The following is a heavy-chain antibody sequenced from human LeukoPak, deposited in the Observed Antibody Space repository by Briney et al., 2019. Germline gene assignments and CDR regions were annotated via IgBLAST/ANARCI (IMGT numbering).Heavy chain of an antibody. CDR2: IRYDGSKT. V-gene: IGHV3-33*01. D-gene: IGHD3-22*01. Sequence: GRSLRLSCAASGFTFRNHGMHWVRQAPGKGLEWVAGIRYDGSKTSYADSVKGRFTISRDDFKNTLYLQINSLRAKDTALYYCARDPDSSFDYWGQGTLVTVSS. J-gene: IGHJ4*02. CDR3: ARDPDSSFDY. CDR1: GFTFRNHG.